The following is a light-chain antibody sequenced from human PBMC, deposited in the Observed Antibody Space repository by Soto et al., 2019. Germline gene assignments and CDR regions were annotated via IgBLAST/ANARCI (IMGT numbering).Light chain of an antibody. V-gene: IGKV3-20*01. J-gene: IGKJ5*01. CDR3: QQHGSSIT. CDR2: GAS. Sequence: EIVLTHSPGTLSLFPWEIATLSCRASQSVSSSYLAWYQQKPGQAPRLLIYGASSRATGIPDRFSGSGSGTDFTLTISRLESEDFTVYYCQQHGSSITFGQGTRLEIK. CDR1: QSVSSSY.